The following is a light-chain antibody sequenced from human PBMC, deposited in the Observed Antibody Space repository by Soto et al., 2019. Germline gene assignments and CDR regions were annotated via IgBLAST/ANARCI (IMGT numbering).Light chain of an antibody. CDR3: QQYGRSPWT. J-gene: IGKJ1*01. Sequence: EIVLTQSPDTLSLSPGDRATVSCRASQTVGASYVAWYQHRPGQAPKFLMYGASTRATCIPDRFSGSGSGTEFTLTIDSLEPEDFGLYYCQQYGRSPWTFGQGTRVEI. CDR2: GAS. V-gene: IGKV3-20*01. CDR1: QTVGASY.